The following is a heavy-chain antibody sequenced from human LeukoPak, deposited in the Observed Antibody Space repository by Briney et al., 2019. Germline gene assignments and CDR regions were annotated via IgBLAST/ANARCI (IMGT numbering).Heavy chain of an antibody. V-gene: IGHV3-23*01. CDR2: ISNSGGST. D-gene: IGHD3-22*01. J-gene: IGHJ4*02. CDR1: GFTFSSYG. Sequence: GGSLRLSCAASGFTFSSYGMSWVRQAPGKGLEWVSSISNSGGSTYHADSVKGRFTISRDNSKNTLYLQMNSLRAEDTAVYYCAKAPGSGGYYRTPFDYWGQGTLVTVSS. CDR3: AKAPGSGGYYRTPFDY.